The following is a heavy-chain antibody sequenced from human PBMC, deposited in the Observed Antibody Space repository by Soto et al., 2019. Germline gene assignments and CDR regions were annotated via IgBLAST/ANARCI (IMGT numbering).Heavy chain of an antibody. CDR2: IWYGGSNK. Sequence: PGGSLRLSCAASGFTFSSYGMHWVRQAPGKGLEWVAVIWYGGSNKYYADSVKGRFTISRDNSKNTLYLQMNSLRAEDTAVYYCARENYDSSGPQAGFDYWGQGTLVTVSS. CDR1: GFTFSSYG. J-gene: IGHJ4*02. D-gene: IGHD3-22*01. CDR3: ARENYDSSGPQAGFDY. V-gene: IGHV3-33*01.